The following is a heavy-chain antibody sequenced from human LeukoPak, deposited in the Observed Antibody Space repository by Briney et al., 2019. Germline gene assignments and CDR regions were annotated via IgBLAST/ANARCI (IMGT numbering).Heavy chain of an antibody. V-gene: IGHV4-59*11. J-gene: IGHJ4*02. CDR1: GGSIRSHY. Sequence: PSETLSLTCTVSGGSIRSHYWSWIRQPPGKGLEWIGYIYYSGSTNYNPSLKSRVTISVDTSKNQFSLKLSSVTAADTAVYYCARRSWLHFDYWGQGTLVTVSS. CDR2: IYYSGST. D-gene: IGHD5-12*01. CDR3: ARRSWLHFDY.